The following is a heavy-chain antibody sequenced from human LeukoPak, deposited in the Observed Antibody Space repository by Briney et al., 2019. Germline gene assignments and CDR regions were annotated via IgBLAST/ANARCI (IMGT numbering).Heavy chain of an antibody. CDR2: IKSKTDGGTT. CDR1: RFTFSDAW. CDR3: TTADYGDHQFDY. V-gene: IGHV3-15*01. D-gene: IGHD4-17*01. J-gene: IGHJ4*02. Sequence: GGSLRLSCAASRFTFSDAWMNWVRQAPGKGLEWVGRIKSKTDGGTTDYAAPVKGRFTISRDDSKNILYLQLNSLKTDDTAVYYCTTADYGDHQFDYWGQGTLVTVSS.